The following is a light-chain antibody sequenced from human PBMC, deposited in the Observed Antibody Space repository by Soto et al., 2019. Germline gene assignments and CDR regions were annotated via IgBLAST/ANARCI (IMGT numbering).Light chain of an antibody. J-gene: IGKJ5*01. Sequence: GNRATLSWRVCTRLTARYIAWYQGKPGQAPRLHIYDPYSRATGIPERFSGSGSVTDFTLTITRLQPEDFAVYYSQQYGTSEIIFGKGTRLEI. CDR2: DPY. V-gene: IGKV3-20*01. CDR1: TRLTARY. CDR3: QQYGTSEII.